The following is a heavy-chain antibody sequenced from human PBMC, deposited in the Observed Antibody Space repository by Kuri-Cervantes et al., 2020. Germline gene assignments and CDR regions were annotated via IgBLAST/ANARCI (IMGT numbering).Heavy chain of an antibody. J-gene: IGHJ4*02. D-gene: IGHD5-12*01. CDR3: ASAFSGYGPNY. Sequence: GGSLRLSCVASGFTFTAYSMNWVRQAPGKGLEWVAYISVSSPTTYYADSVKGRFTISRDNADNSLYLQMNSLTDDDTGVYYCASAFSGYGPNYWGQGTLVTVSS. CDR2: ISVSSPTT. CDR1: GFTFTAYS. V-gene: IGHV3-48*02.